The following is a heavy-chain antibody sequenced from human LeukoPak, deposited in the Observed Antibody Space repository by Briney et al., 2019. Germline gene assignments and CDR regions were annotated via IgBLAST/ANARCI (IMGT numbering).Heavy chain of an antibody. CDR1: GYTLTNYG. CDR3: ARDLGHRIAAAGPNLDY. CDR2: ISAYNGNT. J-gene: IGHJ4*02. Sequence: GASVKVSRKASGYTLTNYGISWVRQAPGQGLEWMGWISAYNGNTNYEQKFQGRVTMTTDTSTSTAYMELRSLRSDDTAVYYCARDLGHRIAAAGPNLDYWGQGTLVTVSS. D-gene: IGHD6-13*01. V-gene: IGHV1-18*01.